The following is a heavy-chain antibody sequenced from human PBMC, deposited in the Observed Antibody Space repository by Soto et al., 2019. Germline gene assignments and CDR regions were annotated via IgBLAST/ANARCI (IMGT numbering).Heavy chain of an antibody. J-gene: IGHJ4*02. CDR2: ISSSSSYI. CDR1: GFTFSSYG. CDR3: ASDISGSYLLSFDY. D-gene: IGHD1-26*01. V-gene: IGHV3-21*01. Sequence: GGSLRLSCAASGFTFSSYGMNWVRRAPGKGLEWVSSISSSSSYIYYADSVKGRFTISRDNAKNSLYLQMNSLRAEDTAVYYCASDISGSYLLSFDYWGQGTLVTVSS.